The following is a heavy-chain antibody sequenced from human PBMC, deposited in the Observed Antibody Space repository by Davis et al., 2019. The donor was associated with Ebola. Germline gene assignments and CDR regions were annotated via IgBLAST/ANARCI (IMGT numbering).Heavy chain of an antibody. CDR1: GGSISSYY. CDR3: ARGYYDFWSGYYPGGMDV. V-gene: IGHV4-59*01. Sequence: PSETLSLTCTVSGGSISSYYWSWIRQPPGKGLEWIGYIYYSGSTNYNPSLKSRVTISVDTSKNQFSLKLSSVTAADTAVYYCARGYYDFWSGYYPGGMDVWGQGTTVTVSS. CDR2: IYYSGST. D-gene: IGHD3-3*01. J-gene: IGHJ6*02.